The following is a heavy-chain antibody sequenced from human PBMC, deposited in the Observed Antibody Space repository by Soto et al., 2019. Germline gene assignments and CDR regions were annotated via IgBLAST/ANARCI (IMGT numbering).Heavy chain of an antibody. D-gene: IGHD3-22*01. CDR2: MNPNSGNT. Sequence: ASVKVSCKASGYTFTSYDINWVRQATGQGLEWMGWMNPNSGNTGYAQKFQGRVTMTGNTSISTAYMELSSLRSEDTAVYYWARVRIGHSSGYRTLKWFDPWGQGSLVTVSS. J-gene: IGHJ5*02. CDR3: ARVRIGHSSGYRTLKWFDP. CDR1: GYTFTSYD. V-gene: IGHV1-8*01.